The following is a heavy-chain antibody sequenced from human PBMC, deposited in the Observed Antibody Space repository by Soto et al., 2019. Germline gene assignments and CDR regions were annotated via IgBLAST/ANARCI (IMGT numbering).Heavy chain of an antibody. D-gene: IGHD2-8*01. Sequence: EVQLVESGGGLVQPGGSLRLSCAASGFTFSSYWIHWVRQAPGKGLVWVSRIKGDGSRTDYADSVKGRFTISRDNAKNTVYLQMNSLRDEDTAVYYCARGLTGYYGMDVWGQGTTVTVSS. CDR3: ARGLTGYYGMDV. CDR1: GFTFSSYW. V-gene: IGHV3-74*01. CDR2: IKGDGSRT. J-gene: IGHJ6*02.